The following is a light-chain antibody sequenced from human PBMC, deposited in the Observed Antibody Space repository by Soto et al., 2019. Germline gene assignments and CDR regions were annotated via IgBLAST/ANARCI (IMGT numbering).Light chain of an antibody. CDR1: SSDVGHYNY. Sequence: QSALTQPPFASGSPGQSVTISCTGTSSDVGHYNYVSWYQQHPGRAPTLMIYEVSERPSGGPARFSGSKSGNTAYLTVSGLHAEDESDYYCSSVAGGQFVFGTGTKVTVL. CDR3: SSVAGGQFV. J-gene: IGLJ1*01. CDR2: EVS. V-gene: IGLV2-8*01.